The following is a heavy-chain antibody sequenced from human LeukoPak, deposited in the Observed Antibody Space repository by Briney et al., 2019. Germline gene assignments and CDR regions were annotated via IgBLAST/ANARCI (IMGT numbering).Heavy chain of an antibody. CDR2: INHSGST. CDR3: ARVPDSSSLGWFDP. D-gene: IGHD6-13*01. CDR1: GGSFSGYY. J-gene: IGHJ5*02. V-gene: IGHV4-34*01. Sequence: PSETLSLTCAVYGGSFSGYYWSWIRQPPGKGLEWIGEINHSGSTNYNPSLKSRVTISVDTSKNQFSLKLSSVTAADTAVYYCARVPDSSSLGWFDPWGQGTLVTVSS.